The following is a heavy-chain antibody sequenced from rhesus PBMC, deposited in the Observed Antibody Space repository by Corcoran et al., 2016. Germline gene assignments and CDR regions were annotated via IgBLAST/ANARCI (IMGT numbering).Heavy chain of an antibody. Sequence: QVTLTEYGPAVVKPTQTLPLTFTFSGFSLSPSGMGVGWIRQPPGQALEWLTSIYWDDNKYQSTSLKSRLSSSKDTSKNQVVLTMTNMDPVDTATYYCARGGSGLEASAGDYWGQGVLVTVSS. CDR1: GFSLSPSGMG. V-gene: IGHV2S1*01. D-gene: IGHD2-39*01. CDR3: ARGGSGLEASAGDY. J-gene: IGHJ4*01. CDR2: IYWDDNK.